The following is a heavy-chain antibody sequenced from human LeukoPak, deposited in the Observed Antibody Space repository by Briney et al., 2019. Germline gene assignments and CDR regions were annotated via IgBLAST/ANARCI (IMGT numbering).Heavy chain of an antibody. CDR3: ARDYRDYAHPSPFDY. CDR2: IIPIFGAA. D-gene: IGHD4-17*01. Sequence: SVNVSCKASRGTFSSSVFTWVRQAPGQGLEWLGGIIPIFGAANYAQKLQGRVTITADKSTSTAYMKLSSLRSEDTAVYYCARDYRDYAHPSPFDYWGQGTLVTVSS. CDR1: RGTFSSSV. J-gene: IGHJ4*02. V-gene: IGHV1-69*06.